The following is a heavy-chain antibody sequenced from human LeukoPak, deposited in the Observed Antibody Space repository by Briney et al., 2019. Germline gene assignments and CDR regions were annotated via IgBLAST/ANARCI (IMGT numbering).Heavy chain of an antibody. Sequence: SQTLSLTCAISGDNVSNNRTEWNWIRQSPSRGLEWLGRTYYRSKWFNDYAISVKSRIIINPDTSKNQFSLQLNSVIPEDTAVYYCVRGTAFHLWGKGTTVTVSS. V-gene: IGHV6-1*01. D-gene: IGHD1-1*01. CDR3: VRGTAFHL. CDR1: GDNVSNNRTE. J-gene: IGHJ6*04. CDR2: TYYRSKWFN.